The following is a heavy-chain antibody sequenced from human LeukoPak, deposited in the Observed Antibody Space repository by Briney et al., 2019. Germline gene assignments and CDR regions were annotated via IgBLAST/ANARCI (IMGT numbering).Heavy chain of an antibody. CDR1: GYSFTSYW. J-gene: IGHJ4*02. Sequence: GESLKISCKGSGYSFTSYWIGWVRQAPGQGLEWMGWINPNSGGTNYAQKFQGRVTMTRDTSISTAYMELSRLRSDDTAVYYCARSKLRNIDYWGQGTLVTVSS. V-gene: IGHV1-2*02. CDR2: INPNSGGT. CDR3: ARSKLRNIDY. D-gene: IGHD2-15*01.